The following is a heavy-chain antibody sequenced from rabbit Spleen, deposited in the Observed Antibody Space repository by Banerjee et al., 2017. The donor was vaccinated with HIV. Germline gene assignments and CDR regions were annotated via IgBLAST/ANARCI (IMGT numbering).Heavy chain of an antibody. CDR3: ARDSAGREDFNL. CDR2: IYGGSSGST. Sequence: QEQLEESGGDLVKPEGSLTLTCTASGFSFSSSYWICWVRQAPGKGLEWIACIYGGSSGSTYYASWAKGRFTISKTSSTTVTLQMTSLTAADTATYFCARDSAGREDFNLWGQGTLVTVS. CDR1: GFSFSSSYW. D-gene: IGHD4-2*01. V-gene: IGHV1S45*01. J-gene: IGHJ4*01.